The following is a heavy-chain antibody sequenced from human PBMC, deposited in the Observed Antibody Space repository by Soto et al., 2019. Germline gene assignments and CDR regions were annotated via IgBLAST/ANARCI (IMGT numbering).Heavy chain of an antibody. Sequence: QVQLQESGPGLVKPSETLSLTCTVSGGSISSYYWSWIRQPPGRGLEWIGYIYYSGSTNYNPSLNSRVTISVDTSRNQFSLNLGSVTAADTAVYYCARATTTGWYGDYWGQGALVTVSS. J-gene: IGHJ4*02. V-gene: IGHV4-59*01. CDR2: IYYSGST. CDR3: ARATTTGWYGDY. CDR1: GGSISSYY. D-gene: IGHD6-19*01.